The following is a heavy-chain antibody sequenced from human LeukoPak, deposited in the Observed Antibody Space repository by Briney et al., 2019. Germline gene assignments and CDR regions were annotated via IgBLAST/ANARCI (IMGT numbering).Heavy chain of an antibody. CDR1: GGSISSYY. J-gene: IGHJ4*02. V-gene: IGHV4-59*08. CDR3: ARRSWFDYYFDY. CDR2: IYYSGST. D-gene: IGHD3-10*01. Sequence: SETLSLTCTVSGGSISSYYWSWIRQPPGKGLEWIGYIYYSGSTNYNPSLKSRVTISVDTSKNQFSLKLSSVTAADTAVYYCARRSWFDYYFDYWGQGTLVTVSS.